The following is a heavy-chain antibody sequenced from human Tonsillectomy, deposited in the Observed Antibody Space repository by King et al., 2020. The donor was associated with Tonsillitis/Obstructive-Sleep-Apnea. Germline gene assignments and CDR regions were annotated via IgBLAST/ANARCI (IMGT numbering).Heavy chain of an antibody. Sequence: VQLVESGGGLVKPGGSLRLSCAASGFTFSNAWMNWVRQAPGKGLEWVGRIKSKTDGGTTDYAAPVKGRFTISRDDSKNTLYLQMNSLKTEDTAVYYCTTPKYYDFWSGSDYYVMDVWGQGTTVTVSS. CDR2: IKSKTDGGTT. J-gene: IGHJ6*02. CDR1: GFTFSNAW. CDR3: TTPKYYDFWSGSDYYVMDV. D-gene: IGHD3-3*01. V-gene: IGHV3-15*07.